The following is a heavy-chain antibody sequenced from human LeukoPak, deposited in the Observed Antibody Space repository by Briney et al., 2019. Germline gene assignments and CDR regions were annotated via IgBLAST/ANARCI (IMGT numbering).Heavy chain of an antibody. V-gene: IGHV3-30*02. CDR3: AKGQYYNILTGFYVRRGLDY. CDR2: IRYDGSNK. CDR1: GFTFSSYE. Sequence: QPGGSLRLSWAASGFTFSSYEVNWVRQAPGEGLEWVAFIRYDGSNKYYADSVKGRFTISRDNSKNTLYLRMNSLRDEDTAVYYCAKGQYYNILTGFYVRRGLDYWGQGTLVTVSS. D-gene: IGHD3-9*01. J-gene: IGHJ4*02.